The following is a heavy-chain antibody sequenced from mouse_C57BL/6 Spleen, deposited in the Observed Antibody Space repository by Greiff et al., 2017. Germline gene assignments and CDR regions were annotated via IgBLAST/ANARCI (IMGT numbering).Heavy chain of an antibody. CDR3: ARQDYLDY. J-gene: IGHJ2*01. Sequence: VQLQQPGAELVRPGSSVKLSCKASGYTFTSYWMHWVKQRPIQGLEWIGNIDPSDSETHYNQKFKDKSTLTVDKSSSTAYMQLSSLTSEDSAVYYCARQDYLDYWGQGTTLTVSS. CDR2: IDPSDSET. CDR1: GYTFTSYW. V-gene: IGHV1-52*01.